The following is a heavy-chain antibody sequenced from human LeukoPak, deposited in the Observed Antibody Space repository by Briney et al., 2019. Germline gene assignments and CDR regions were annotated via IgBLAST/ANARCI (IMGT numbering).Heavy chain of an antibody. Sequence: GGFLRLSCAASGFTFDDYAMHWVRQAPGKGLEWVSGISWNSGSIGYADSVKGRFTISRDNAKNSLYLQMNSLRAEDTALYYCAKDMTYSYGLTFVYWGQGTLVTVSS. J-gene: IGHJ4*02. V-gene: IGHV3-9*01. CDR1: GFTFDDYA. CDR3: AKDMTYSYGLTFVY. CDR2: ISWNSGSI. D-gene: IGHD5-18*01.